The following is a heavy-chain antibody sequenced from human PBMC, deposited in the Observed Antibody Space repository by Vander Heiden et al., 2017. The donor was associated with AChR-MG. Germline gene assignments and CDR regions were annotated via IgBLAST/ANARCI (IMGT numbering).Heavy chain of an antibody. J-gene: IGHJ4*02. CDR1: GFTLSSYA. CDR3: AKSYLWWLDFDY. D-gene: IGHD5-12*01. V-gene: IGHV3-23*01. CDR2: ITGSGRKT. Sequence: VQLLDSGGGLVQPGGSLRLSCAASGFTLSSYAMSWVRQAPGKGLEWVSVITGSGRKTYYADSVKGRFSISRDNSKNTMYLQMNSLRAEDTAVYYCAKSYLWWLDFDYWGQGTLVTVSS.